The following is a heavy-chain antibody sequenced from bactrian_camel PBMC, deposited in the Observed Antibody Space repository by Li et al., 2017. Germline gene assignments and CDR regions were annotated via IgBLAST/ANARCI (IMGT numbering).Heavy chain of an antibody. D-gene: IGHD1*01. J-gene: IGHJ4*01. CDR1: GHSRGSNC. V-gene: IGHV3-3*01. CDR3: VAETSPCAFDGIGWYEGEHEFRY. CDR2: IRRSGGET. Sequence: HVQLVESGGGSVQAGGSLRLSCIVSGHSRGSNCVGWYRLPPGRAPAEREGIAAIRRSGGETWYADSVKGRFTISRDNAKNTVYLQMTNLKPEDTARYYCVAETSPCAFDGIGWYEGEHEFRYWGQGTQVTVS.